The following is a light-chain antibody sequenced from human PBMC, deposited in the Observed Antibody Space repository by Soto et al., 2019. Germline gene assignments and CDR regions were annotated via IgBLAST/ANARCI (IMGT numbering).Light chain of an antibody. V-gene: IGKV3-15*01. CDR3: QHYNHWLWT. CDR2: GAS. CDR1: QSIRNT. J-gene: IGKJ1*01. Sequence: EIVMTQSPATLSVSPGERATLSCRASQSIRNTLAWYQQKPGQAPRLLIYGASTRATGIPARFSGSGSGTEFTLTISSLQSEDVAVYYCQHYNHWLWTFGQGTKVDIK.